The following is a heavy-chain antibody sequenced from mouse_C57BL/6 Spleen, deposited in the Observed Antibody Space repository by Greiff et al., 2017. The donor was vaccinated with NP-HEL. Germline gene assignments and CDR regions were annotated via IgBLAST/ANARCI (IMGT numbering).Heavy chain of an antibody. V-gene: IGHV5-9-1*02. CDR3: TRDRELRGFDY. J-gene: IGHJ2*01. CDR1: GFTFSSYA. D-gene: IGHD1-1*01. CDR2: ISSGGDYI. Sequence: EVKLMESGEGLVKPGGSLKLSCAASGFTFSSYAMSWVRQTPEKRLEWVAYISSGGDYIYYADTVKGRVTISRDNARNTLYLQMSSLKSEDTAMYYCTRDRELRGFDYWGQGTTLTVSS.